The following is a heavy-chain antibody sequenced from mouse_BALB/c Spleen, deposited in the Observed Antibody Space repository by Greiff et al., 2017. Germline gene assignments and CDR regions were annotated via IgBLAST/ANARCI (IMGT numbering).Heavy chain of an antibody. D-gene: IGHD2-10*01. Sequence: EVKLVESGGGLVQPGGSLKLSCAASGFTFSSYTMSWVRQTPEKRLEWVAYISNGGGSTYYPDTVKGRFTISRDNAKNTLYLQMSSLKSEDTAMYYCARRSYYGNLDYWGQGTTLTVSS. V-gene: IGHV5-12-2*01. CDR3: ARRSYYGNLDY. CDR1: GFTFSSYT. CDR2: ISNGGGST. J-gene: IGHJ2*01.